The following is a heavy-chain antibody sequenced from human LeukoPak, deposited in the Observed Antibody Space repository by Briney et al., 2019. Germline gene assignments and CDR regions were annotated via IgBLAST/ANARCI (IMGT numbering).Heavy chain of an antibody. V-gene: IGHV1-2*02. Sequence: AASVTVSCKASGYTFTGYYMHWVRQAPGQGLEWMGWINTNSGGTNYAQKFQGRVTMTRDTSISTAYMELSRLRSDDTAVYYCARDQYGVAILSYYFDYWGQGTLVTVSS. CDR3: ARDQYGVAILSYYFDY. D-gene: IGHD2-21*01. J-gene: IGHJ4*02. CDR1: GYTFTGYY. CDR2: INTNSGGT.